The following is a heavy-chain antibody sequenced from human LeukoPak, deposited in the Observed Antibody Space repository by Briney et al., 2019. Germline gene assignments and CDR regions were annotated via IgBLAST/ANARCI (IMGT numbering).Heavy chain of an antibody. Sequence: PSETLSLTCTVSGGSISGYYWSWIRQPPGKGLEWIGYVYHSGSTTYNPSLKSRVTISVDTSKNQFSLHLSSVTSADTAVYYCARGDRHYDSSLWGQGTLVTVSS. CDR2: VYHSGST. J-gene: IGHJ4*02. D-gene: IGHD3-22*01. CDR1: GGSISGYY. CDR3: ARGDRHYDSSL. V-gene: IGHV4-59*01.